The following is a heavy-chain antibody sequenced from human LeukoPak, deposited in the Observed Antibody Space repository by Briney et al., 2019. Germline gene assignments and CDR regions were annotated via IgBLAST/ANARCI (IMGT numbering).Heavy chain of an antibody. CDR2: ISSDGNTQ. D-gene: IGHD3-9*01. CDR3: VRDLTSGARFDF. CDR1: GFTFTDYA. V-gene: IGHV3-30*04. J-gene: IGHJ4*01. Sequence: GGSLRLSCVASGFTFTDYAFNWVRQTPGKGMEWVAIISSDGNTQSYADPLKGRFTISRDNFRDTVFLELTTLRPEDTGLYYCVRDLTSGARFDFWGPGTLVTVSS.